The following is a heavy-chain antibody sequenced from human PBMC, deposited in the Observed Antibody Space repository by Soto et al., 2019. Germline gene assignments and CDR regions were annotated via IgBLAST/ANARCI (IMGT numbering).Heavy chain of an antibody. CDR2: IYWDDDK. D-gene: IGHD3-10*01. CDR3: ARGGWTTYYSPFFDY. V-gene: IGHV2-5*02. J-gene: IGHJ4*02. Sequence: QITLKESGPTLVSPTQTLTLTCTFSGFSLSSSGVGVGWIRQPTGKALEWLALIYWDDDKRYSPSLKSRLTITKDSSKNQVVLTLTKLDTVDTATYYCARGGWTTYYSPFFDYWGQGTLVTVSS. CDR1: GFSLSSSGVG.